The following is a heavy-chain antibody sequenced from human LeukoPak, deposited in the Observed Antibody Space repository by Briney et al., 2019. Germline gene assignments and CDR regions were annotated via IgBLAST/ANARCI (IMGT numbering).Heavy chain of an antibody. Sequence: PGGSLRLSCAASGFTFSNYGMSWVRQAPGKGLEWVSAISGSGGSTNYADSVKGRFTISRDNSKNTLYLQMNSLRAEDTAVYYCARHGYYYDSSGYAFDIWGQGTMVTVSS. V-gene: IGHV3-23*01. D-gene: IGHD3-22*01. CDR2: ISGSGGST. CDR1: GFTFSNYG. J-gene: IGHJ3*02. CDR3: ARHGYYYDSSGYAFDI.